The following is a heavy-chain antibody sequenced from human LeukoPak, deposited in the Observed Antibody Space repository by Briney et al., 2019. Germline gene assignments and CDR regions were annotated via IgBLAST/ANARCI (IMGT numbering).Heavy chain of an antibody. D-gene: IGHD2-2*01. J-gene: IGHJ5*02. Sequence: GESLKISCKGSGYSFTSYWIGWVRQMPGKGLEWMGIIYPGDSDTRYSPSFQGQVTISADKSISTAYLQWSSLKASDTAMYYCARTPEDIVVVAAAVSWFVPWGQGTLVTVSS. V-gene: IGHV5-51*01. CDR3: ARTPEDIVVVAAAVSWFVP. CDR2: IYPGDSDT. CDR1: GYSFTSYW.